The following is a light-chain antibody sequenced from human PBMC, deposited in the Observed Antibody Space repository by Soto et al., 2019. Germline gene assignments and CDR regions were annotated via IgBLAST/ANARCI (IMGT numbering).Light chain of an antibody. J-gene: IGKJ4*01. V-gene: IGKV3-20*01. CDR1: QSVANNY. CDR3: EQYGTTPLT. CDR2: DAS. Sequence: EIVLTQSPGTLSLSPGERVTLSCRASQSVANNYLAWYQQKPGQAPRFLIYDASSRATGIPDRFSGSGSGTDFTLTISRLEPEDFAVYYCEQYGTTPLTFGGGTKVEIK.